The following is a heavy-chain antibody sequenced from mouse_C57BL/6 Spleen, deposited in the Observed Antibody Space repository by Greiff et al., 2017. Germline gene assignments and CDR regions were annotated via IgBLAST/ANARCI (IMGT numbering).Heavy chain of an antibody. Sequence: EVQLQQSGPELVKPGASVKIPCKASGYTFTDYNMDWVKQSPGTSLEWIGDINPNNGGTIYNQKFKGKATLTVDKSSSTAYMELRSLTSEDTAVYYCAREGALYYGSSYGFAYWGQVTLVTVSA. CDR2: INPNNGGT. V-gene: IGHV1-18*01. CDR1: GYTFTDYN. CDR3: AREGALYYGSSYGFAY. J-gene: IGHJ3*01. D-gene: IGHD1-1*01.